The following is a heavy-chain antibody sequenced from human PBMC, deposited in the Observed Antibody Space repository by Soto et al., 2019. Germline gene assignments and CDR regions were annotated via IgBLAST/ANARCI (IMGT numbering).Heavy chain of an antibody. CDR1: GGTFSSYA. D-gene: IGHD2-21*01. V-gene: IGHV1-69*12. J-gene: IGHJ6*02. CDR2: IIPIFGTA. CDR3: ARDFSYAIPRGYYGMDV. Sequence: QVQLVQSGAEVKKPGSSVKVSCKASGGTFSSYAISWVRQAPGQGLEWMGGIIPIFGTANYAQKFQGRVTITADEATGTAYLKLGSLRSEDTAVYYCARDFSYAIPRGYYGMDVWGQGTTVTVSS.